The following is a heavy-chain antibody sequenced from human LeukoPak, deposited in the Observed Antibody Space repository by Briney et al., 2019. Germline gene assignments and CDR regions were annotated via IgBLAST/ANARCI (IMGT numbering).Heavy chain of an antibody. J-gene: IGHJ4*02. CDR1: GFTFSNYG. D-gene: IGHD2-8*01. V-gene: IGHV3-30*02. Sequence: VGSLRLSCAASGFTFSNYGMQGVRQAPGKGLDCLAFILYDVTNKYSADSVKGRFTISRDNSKNTLYLQMNSLRPEDTAVYYCAKDRGYCSNGVCPLDYWGQGTLVTVS. CDR3: AKDRGYCSNGVCPLDY. CDR2: ILYDVTNK.